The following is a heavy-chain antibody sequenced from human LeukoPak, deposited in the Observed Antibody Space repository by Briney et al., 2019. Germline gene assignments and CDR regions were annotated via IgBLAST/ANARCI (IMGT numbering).Heavy chain of an antibody. CDR2: IRYDGSNK. CDR3: AKSGGDYTLHFDY. D-gene: IGHD3-3*01. Sequence: PGGSLRLSCAASGFTFSSYGMHWVRQAPGKGLEWVAFIRYDGSNKYYADSVKGRFTISRDNSKNTLYLQMNSLRADDTTVYYCAKSGGDYTLHFDYWGQGTLVSVSS. J-gene: IGHJ4*02. CDR1: GFTFSSYG. V-gene: IGHV3-30*02.